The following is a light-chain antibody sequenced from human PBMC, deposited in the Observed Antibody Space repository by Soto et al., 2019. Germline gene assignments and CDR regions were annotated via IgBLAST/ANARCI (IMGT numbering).Light chain of an antibody. CDR1: QNVGSS. J-gene: IGKJ1*01. CDR3: HQYNDWPPT. CDR2: DAS. V-gene: IGKV3-15*01. Sequence: EIVLTQSPASLSLSPGASATLSCRASQNVGSSLAWYQKKPGQAPRFLMYDASTRATGIPARLSGSGSGTEFTLTISRLQSEECAVFDGHQYNDWPPTFGQGTKVDI.